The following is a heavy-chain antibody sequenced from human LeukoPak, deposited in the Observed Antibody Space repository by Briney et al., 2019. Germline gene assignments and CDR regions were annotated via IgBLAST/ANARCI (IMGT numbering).Heavy chain of an antibody. Sequence: GGSLRLSCAASGFTFSSYSMSWVRQAPGKGLEWVAYISSSSSTLHYADPVKGRFTISRDNANNSPYLQVNSLRDEDTAVYYCARDGRPFDIWGQGTMVTVSS. J-gene: IGHJ3*02. V-gene: IGHV3-48*02. CDR1: GFTFSSYS. CDR3: ARDGRPFDI. CDR2: ISSSSSTL.